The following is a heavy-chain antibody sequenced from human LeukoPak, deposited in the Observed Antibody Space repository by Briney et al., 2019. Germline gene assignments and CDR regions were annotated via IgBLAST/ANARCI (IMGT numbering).Heavy chain of an antibody. J-gene: IGHJ4*02. V-gene: IGHV4-59*03. Sequence: PGGSLRLSCAASGFTFSGYGTHWIRQPPGKGLEWIGHISYTGSTIYNPSLKSRVTISIDPSNSQFSLKLSSATAADTAVYYCAWGPNRDYFDYWGQGTLVTVSS. CDR1: GFTFSGYG. D-gene: IGHD3-16*01. CDR3: AWGPNRDYFDY. CDR2: ISYTGST.